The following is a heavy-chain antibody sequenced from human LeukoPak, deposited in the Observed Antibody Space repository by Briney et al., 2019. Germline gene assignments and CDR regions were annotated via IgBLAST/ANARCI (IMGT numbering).Heavy chain of an antibody. V-gene: IGHV3-48*04. CDR3: ARDSVKWFDP. Sequence: PGGSLRLSCAASGFTFSSYSMNWVRQAPGKGLEWVSYISSSSSTIYYADSVKGRFTISRDNAKNSLYLQMNSLRAEDTAVYYCARDSVKWFDPWGQGTLVTVSS. CDR2: ISSSSSTI. D-gene: IGHD3-16*01. J-gene: IGHJ5*02. CDR1: GFTFSSYS.